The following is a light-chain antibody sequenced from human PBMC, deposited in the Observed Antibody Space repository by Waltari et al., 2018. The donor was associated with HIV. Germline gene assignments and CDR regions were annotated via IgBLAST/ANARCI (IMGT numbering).Light chain of an antibody. CDR1: QSIYGSY. CDR3: QRYSTSPPYT. J-gene: IGKJ2*01. Sequence: EIVLTQSPGTLSLSPGERATLSCRASQSIYGSYLAWYQQKPGQPPRFLIYGAASRAAGTPDRFSGSGSGTEFTLTISRLEPEDVAVYYCQRYSTSPPYTFGQGTKLENK. CDR2: GAA. V-gene: IGKV3-20*01.